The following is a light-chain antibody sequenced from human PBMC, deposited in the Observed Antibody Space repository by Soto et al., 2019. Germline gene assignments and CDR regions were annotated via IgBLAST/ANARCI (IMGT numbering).Light chain of an antibody. CDR2: GAS. V-gene: IGKV3-20*01. CDR1: QSFSSSY. J-gene: IGKJ5*01. CDR3: QQYGTSIT. Sequence: EIVLTQSPGTLSLSPGERATLSCRASQSFSSSYLAWYQQKPGQAPRLLIYGASSRATGIPDRFSGSGSGTDFTLTISRLEPEDFAVCYCQQYGTSITFVQGTRLEI.